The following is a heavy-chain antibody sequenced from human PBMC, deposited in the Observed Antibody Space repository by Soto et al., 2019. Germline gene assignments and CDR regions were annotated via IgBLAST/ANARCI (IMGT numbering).Heavy chain of an antibody. J-gene: IGHJ4*02. CDR2: IYYSGNT. V-gene: IGHV4-30-4*01. CDR3: AREGGESSDGLYYFDS. Sequence: SETLSLTCTVSGGSTSSDNYWSWIRQPPGEGLEWIGHIYYSGNTDYNPSLKSRLAISIDTSKNQFSLKLSSVTAADTAVYFCAREGGESSDGLYYFDSWGQGSLVTVSS. CDR1: GGSTSSDNY. D-gene: IGHD3-16*01.